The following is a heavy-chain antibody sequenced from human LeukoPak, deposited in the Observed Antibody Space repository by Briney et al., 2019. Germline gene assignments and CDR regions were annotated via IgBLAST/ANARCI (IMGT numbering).Heavy chain of an antibody. CDR3: ARGVGATYDL. V-gene: IGHV4-59*01. CDR2: IYYSGST. Sequence: PSETLSLTCTVSGGSISSYYWSWIRQPPGKGLEWIGYIYYSGSTNYNPPLKSRVTISVDTSKTQFSLKLSSVTAADTAVYYCARGVGATYDLWGRGTLVTVSS. CDR1: GGSISSYY. D-gene: IGHD1-26*01. J-gene: IGHJ2*01.